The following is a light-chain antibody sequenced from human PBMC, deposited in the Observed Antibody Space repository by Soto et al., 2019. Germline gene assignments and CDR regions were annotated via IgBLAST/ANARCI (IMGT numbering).Light chain of an antibody. CDR2: ASS. J-gene: IGKJ4*01. Sequence: DIRLSQSPSFLSASVGDRVTITCRASQGISSYLAWYQQKPGKAPKLLSYASSTLQSGVPSRFSGSGSGTEFTLTISSLQPEDFATYYCQQLNSYPLTFGGGTKVEIK. CDR1: QGISSY. CDR3: QQLNSYPLT. V-gene: IGKV1-9*01.